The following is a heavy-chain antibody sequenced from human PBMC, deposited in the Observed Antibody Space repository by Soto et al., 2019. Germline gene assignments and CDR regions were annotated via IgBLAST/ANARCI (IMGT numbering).Heavy chain of an antibody. CDR1: TDSMRTYS. CDR2: VYHTGRT. CDR3: ARDDTTGLLEF. V-gene: IGHV4-59*01. J-gene: IGHJ4*02. Sequence: QGQLKGSGPGLVGPAETLSFICSVSTDSMRTYSWAWIGQSPGKGLEWIGYVYHTGRTENNPSLESRVTISIDMSKKQFSLQLTSVTAADTAVYFCARDDTTGLLEFWGQGTLVTVSS.